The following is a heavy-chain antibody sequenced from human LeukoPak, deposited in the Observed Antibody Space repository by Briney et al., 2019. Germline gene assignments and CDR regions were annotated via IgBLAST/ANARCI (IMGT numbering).Heavy chain of an antibody. CDR2: INWNGGST. CDR1: GFTVSSNY. J-gene: IGHJ3*02. CDR3: ARIDTYYYDSSGYYSAFDI. D-gene: IGHD3-22*01. V-gene: IGHV3-20*04. Sequence: PGGSLRLSCAVSGFTVSSNYMTWVRQAPGKGLEWVSGINWNGGSTGYADSAKGRFTISRDNAKNSLYLQMNSLRAEDTALYYCARIDTYYYDSSGYYSAFDIWGQGTIVTVSS.